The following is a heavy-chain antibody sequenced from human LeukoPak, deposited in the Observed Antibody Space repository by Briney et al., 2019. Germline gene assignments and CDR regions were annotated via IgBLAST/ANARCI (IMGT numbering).Heavy chain of an antibody. CDR3: ARAPWAYGNYVHAFDI. CDR1: GYSISSDYY. CDR2: IYSGGRI. D-gene: IGHD4-11*01. Sequence: TETLSLTCTVSGYSISSDYYWGWIRQPPGKGLEWIGSIYSGGRIYYNPSLKSRVSISIDTSNNDLSLKVTSVTAADTAGYYCARAPWAYGNYVHAFDIWGQGTMVTVSS. V-gene: IGHV4-38-2*02. J-gene: IGHJ3*02.